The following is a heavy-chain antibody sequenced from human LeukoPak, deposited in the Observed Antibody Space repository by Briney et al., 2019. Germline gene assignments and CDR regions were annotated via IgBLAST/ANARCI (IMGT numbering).Heavy chain of an antibody. J-gene: IGHJ4*02. CDR1: GFTFSSYA. D-gene: IGHD2-2*01. CDR3: AKASVVVPAALYDY. Sequence: GGSLRLSCAASGFTFSSYAMSWVRQAPGEWLEWVSAISGSGGSTYYADSVKGRFTISRDNSKNTLYLQMNSLRAEDTAVYYCAKASVVVPAALYDYWGQGTLVTVSS. V-gene: IGHV3-23*01. CDR2: ISGSGGST.